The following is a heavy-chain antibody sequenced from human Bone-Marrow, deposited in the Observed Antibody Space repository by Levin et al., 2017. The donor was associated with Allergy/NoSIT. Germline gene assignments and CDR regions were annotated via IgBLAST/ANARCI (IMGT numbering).Heavy chain of an antibody. V-gene: IGHV3-33*01. CDR3: ARESDAFDI. Sequence: GESLKISCAASGFTFSSYGMHWVRQAPGKGLEWVAVIWYDGSNKYYADSVKGRFTISRDNSKNTLYLQMNSLRAEDTAVYYCARESDAFDIWGQGTMVTVSS. CDR1: GFTFSSYG. J-gene: IGHJ3*02. CDR2: IWYDGSNK.